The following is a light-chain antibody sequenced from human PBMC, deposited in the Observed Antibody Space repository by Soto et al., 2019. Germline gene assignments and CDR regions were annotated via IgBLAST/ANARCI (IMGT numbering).Light chain of an antibody. J-gene: IGKJ2*01. CDR1: QSVSSGX. CDR3: QQYGISQNT. CDR2: GAS. Sequence: ETVMTQSPGTLSLSPGERATLSCRASQSVSSGXLAWYQQKPGQAPRLLIFGASNRATGIPDRFTGSGSGTDFTLTISRLEPEDFAVYYCQQYGISQNTFGQGTKLEIK. V-gene: IGKV3-20*01.